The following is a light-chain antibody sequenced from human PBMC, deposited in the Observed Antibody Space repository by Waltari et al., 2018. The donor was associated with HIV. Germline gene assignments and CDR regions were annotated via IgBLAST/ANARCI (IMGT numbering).Light chain of an antibody. CDR2: DNS. J-gene: IGLJ1*01. V-gene: IGLV1-51*01. CDR3: GTWDSSLSAVV. Sequence: QSVLTPPPSVSAAPGQKVTISCSGSTSHIGNNYVSWYQRLPGTAPKLLIYDNSERPSGIPDRFSGSKSGTSATLGITGLQTGDEADYYCGTWDSSLSAVVFGTGTKVTVL. CDR1: TSHIGNNY.